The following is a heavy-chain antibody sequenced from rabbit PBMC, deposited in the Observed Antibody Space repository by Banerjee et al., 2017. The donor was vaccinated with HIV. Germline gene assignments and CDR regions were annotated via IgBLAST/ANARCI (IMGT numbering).Heavy chain of an antibody. D-gene: IGHD1-1*01. CDR2: IYISSGST. Sequence: QQQLEESGGGLVKPGGTLTLTCKASGIDFSADYYLCWVRQAPGKGLELIACIYISSGSTDYASWAKGRFTISKTSSTTVTLQMTSLTAADTATYFCARDPVSGGYNHNLWGPGTLVTVS. CDR3: ARDPVSGGYNHNL. V-gene: IGHV1S45*01. J-gene: IGHJ4*01. CDR1: GIDFSADYY.